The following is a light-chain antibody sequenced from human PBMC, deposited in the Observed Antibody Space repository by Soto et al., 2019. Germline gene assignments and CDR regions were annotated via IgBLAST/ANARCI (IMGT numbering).Light chain of an antibody. J-gene: IGLJ3*02. CDR1: SSDVGSYNL. Sequence: VLTQPASVSGSPGQSITISCTGTSSDVGSYNLVSWYQQHPGKAPKLMIYEGSKRPSGVSNRFSGSKSGNTASLTISGLQAEDEADYYCCSYAGSSTLVFGGGTKLTVL. CDR3: CSYAGSSTLV. CDR2: EGS. V-gene: IGLV2-23*01.